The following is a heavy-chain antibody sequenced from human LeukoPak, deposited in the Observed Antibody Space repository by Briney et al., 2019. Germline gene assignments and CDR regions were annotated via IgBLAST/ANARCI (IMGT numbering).Heavy chain of an antibody. CDR3: ARGADKLIAGGYCYHVDV. V-gene: IGHV3-7*01. Sequence: GGAPRLSCAASGLTFSSYWMDSVRQSAGEGLELVANIKERGSVQHYVDSVEGRFTISRDNAKNSLDLQMHSLRVEDTAVYYCARGADKLIAGGYCYHVDVWGEGTTVTVSS. D-gene: IGHD6-13*01. CDR2: IKERGSVQ. CDR1: GLTFSSYW. J-gene: IGHJ6*04.